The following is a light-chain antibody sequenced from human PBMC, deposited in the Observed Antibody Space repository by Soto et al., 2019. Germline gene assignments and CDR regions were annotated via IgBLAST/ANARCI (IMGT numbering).Light chain of an antibody. CDR1: QSISSN. V-gene: IGKV3-15*01. CDR2: GAS. Sequence: ETVMTQSPATLSVSPGERATLSCRASQSISSNLSWYQQKPGQAPRLLIYGASTRATGIPARFTGSGSGTEFTLTISSLQSEDFAVYYCQQYDTSATFGQGTKLEI. CDR3: QQYDTSAT. J-gene: IGKJ2*01.